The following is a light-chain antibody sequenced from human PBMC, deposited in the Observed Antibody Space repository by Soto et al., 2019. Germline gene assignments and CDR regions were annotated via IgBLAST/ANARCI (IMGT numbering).Light chain of an antibody. CDR3: HCQKYDDSPVYT. V-gene: IGKV3-20*01. CDR1: QSISSGY. CDR2: GAS. J-gene: IGKJ2*01. Sequence: IVLTQSPDTLSLSPGERATLSCRASQSISSGYLAWYQQKPGQAPRLLMFGASGRATGFPDRFSGSGSGTDFTLTISRLEPEDSAVYYCHCQKYDDSPVYTLGQGNKLEIK.